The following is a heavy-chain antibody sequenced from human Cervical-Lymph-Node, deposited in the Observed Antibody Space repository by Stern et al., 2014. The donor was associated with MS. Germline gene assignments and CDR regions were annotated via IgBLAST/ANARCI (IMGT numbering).Heavy chain of an antibody. J-gene: IGHJ5*02. V-gene: IGHV3-7*01. CDR1: GFTFSQFW. D-gene: IGHD2-21*01. CDR3: AREGGKNSPGGS. Sequence: EVQLEESGGGLVQPGGSLRLSCAGSGFTFSQFWMSWVRQSPGKGLEWVANIKQDGSEKNYVDSVRGRFTISRDNAKNSMWLHMNNLGVEDTAVYYCAREGGKNSPGGSWGQGTQVTVSS. CDR2: IKQDGSEK.